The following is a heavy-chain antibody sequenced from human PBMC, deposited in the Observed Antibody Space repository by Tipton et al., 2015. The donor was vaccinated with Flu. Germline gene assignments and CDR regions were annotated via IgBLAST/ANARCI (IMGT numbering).Heavy chain of an antibody. Sequence: QVQLVQSGAEVKKPGASVKVSCKASGYTFTSYGISWVRQAPGQGLEWMGWISAYNGNTNYAQKLQGRVTMTTDTSTSTAYMELRSLRSDDTAVYYCARLPSGWYGYGGYYYYGMDVWGQGTTVTVSS. V-gene: IGHV1-18*01. CDR1: GYTFTSYG. CDR2: ISAYNGNT. D-gene: IGHD6-19*01. J-gene: IGHJ6*02. CDR3: ARLPSGWYGYGGYYYYGMDV.